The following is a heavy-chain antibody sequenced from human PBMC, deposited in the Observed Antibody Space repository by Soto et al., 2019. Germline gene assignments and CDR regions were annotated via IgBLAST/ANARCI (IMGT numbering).Heavy chain of an antibody. J-gene: IGHJ6*03. CDR1: GFTFTSSA. V-gene: IGHV1-58*02. Sequence: ASVKVSCKASGFTFTSSAMQWVRQARGQRLEWIGWIVVGSGNTNYAQKFQERVTITRDMSTSTAYMELSSLRSEDTAVYYCAADRNWNRQYYYYYYYMDVWGKGTTVTVSS. D-gene: IGHD1-20*01. CDR2: IVVGSGNT. CDR3: AADRNWNRQYYYYYYYMDV.